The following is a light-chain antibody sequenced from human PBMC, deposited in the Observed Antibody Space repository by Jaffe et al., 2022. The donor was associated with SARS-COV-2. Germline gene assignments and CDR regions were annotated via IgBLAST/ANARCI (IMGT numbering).Light chain of an antibody. Sequence: SYVLTQPPSVSVAPGKTARITCGGNNIGSKSVHWYQQKPGQAPVLVIYYDSDRPSGIPERFSGSNSGNTATLTISRVEAGDEADYYCQVWDSSSELWVFGGGTKLTVL. V-gene: IGLV3-21*04. CDR1: NIGSKS. J-gene: IGLJ3*02. CDR3: QVWDSSSELWV. CDR2: YDS.